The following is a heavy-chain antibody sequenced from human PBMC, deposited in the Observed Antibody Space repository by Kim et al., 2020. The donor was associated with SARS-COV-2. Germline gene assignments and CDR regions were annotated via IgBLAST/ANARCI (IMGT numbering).Heavy chain of an antibody. CDR3: TTDPLWFGELPFDY. J-gene: IGHJ4*02. D-gene: IGHD3-10*01. V-gene: IGHV3-15*01. Sequence: AAPVKGRFTISRDDSKNTLYLQMNSLKTEDTAVYYCTTDPLWFGELPFDYWGQGTLVTVSS.